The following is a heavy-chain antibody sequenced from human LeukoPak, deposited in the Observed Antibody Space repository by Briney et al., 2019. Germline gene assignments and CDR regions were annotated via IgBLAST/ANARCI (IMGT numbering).Heavy chain of an antibody. CDR1: GFTFSSYG. CDR3: AKDLAYWGSNYYYYGMDV. Sequence: GGSLRLSCAASGFTFSSYGMHWVRQAPGKGLEWVAFIRCDGSNKYYADSVKGRFTISRDNSKNTLYLQMNSLRAEDTAVYYCAKDLAYWGSNYYYYGMDVWGQGTTVTVSS. CDR2: IRCDGSNK. V-gene: IGHV3-30*02. D-gene: IGHD7-27*01. J-gene: IGHJ6*02.